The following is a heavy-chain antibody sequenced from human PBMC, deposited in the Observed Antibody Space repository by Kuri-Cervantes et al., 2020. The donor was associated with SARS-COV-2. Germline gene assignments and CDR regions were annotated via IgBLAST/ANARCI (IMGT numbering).Heavy chain of an antibody. V-gene: IGHV3-21*01. D-gene: IGHD6-13*01. J-gene: IGHJ4*02. CDR3: AREKGSSSWPIDY. Sequence: GSLRLSCAASGFTLSSHTMNWVRQAPGKGLEWVSSISSSSSYIFYADSVKGRFTISRDNAKNSLSLQMNSLRAEDTAVYYCAREKGSSSWPIDYWGQGILVTVSS. CDR1: GFTLSSHT. CDR2: ISSSSSYI.